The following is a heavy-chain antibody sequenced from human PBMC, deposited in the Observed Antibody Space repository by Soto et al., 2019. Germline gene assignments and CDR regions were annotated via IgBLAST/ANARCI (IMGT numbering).Heavy chain of an antibody. J-gene: IGHJ5*02. Sequence: QVQLVQSGVEVKKPGASVKVSCKASGYTFTSYGISWVRQAPGQGLEWMGWISGYNGNTNYAQKFQGRVTMTTDTSTSTAHMELRSLRSDDTAVYYCARDMGVLRFLEWKNWFDPWGQGTLVTVSS. V-gene: IGHV1-18*01. CDR3: ARDMGVLRFLEWKNWFDP. D-gene: IGHD3-3*01. CDR2: ISGYNGNT. CDR1: GYTFTSYG.